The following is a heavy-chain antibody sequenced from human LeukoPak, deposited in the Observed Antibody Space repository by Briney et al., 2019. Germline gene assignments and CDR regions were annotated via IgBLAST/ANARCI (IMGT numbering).Heavy chain of an antibody. CDR3: ARDPHDSSGYYFLNWFDP. D-gene: IGHD3-22*01. Sequence: SVKVSCKASGYTLTSYGISWVRQAPGQGLEWMGWISAYNGNTNYAQKLQGRVTMTTDTSTSTAYMELRSLRSDDTAVYYCARDPHDSSGYYFLNWFDPWGQGTLVTVSS. CDR2: ISAYNGNT. V-gene: IGHV1-18*01. CDR1: GYTLTSYG. J-gene: IGHJ5*02.